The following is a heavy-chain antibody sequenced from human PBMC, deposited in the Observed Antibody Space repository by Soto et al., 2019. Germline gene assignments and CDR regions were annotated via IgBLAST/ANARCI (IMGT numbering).Heavy chain of an antibody. Sequence: QVQLVQSGAEVKKPGSSVKVSCKASGGTFSTYTITWVRQAPGQGLEWMGRIIPVFGTTNYLQKFQGRFTITADTSTSTAYMELSSLRSEDTAIYYCARYFKGCICAACYSPSDYWGQGTLVTVSS. D-gene: IGHD2-15*01. V-gene: IGHV1-69*08. CDR2: IIPVFGTT. CDR1: GGTFSTYT. CDR3: ARYFKGCICAACYSPSDY. J-gene: IGHJ4*02.